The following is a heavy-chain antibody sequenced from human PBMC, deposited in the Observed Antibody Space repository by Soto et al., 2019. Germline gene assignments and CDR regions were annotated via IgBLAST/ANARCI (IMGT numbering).Heavy chain of an antibody. D-gene: IGHD4-17*01. CDR1: GGSISSYY. J-gene: IGHJ4*02. V-gene: IGHV4-59*08. CDR3: ARLTTWGLSFDY. Sequence: PSETLSLTCTVSGGSISSYYWSWIRQPPGKGLEWIGYIYYSGSTNYNPSLKSRVTISVDTSKNQFSLKLSSVTAADTAVYYCARLTTWGLSFDYWGQGTLVTVSS. CDR2: IYYSGST.